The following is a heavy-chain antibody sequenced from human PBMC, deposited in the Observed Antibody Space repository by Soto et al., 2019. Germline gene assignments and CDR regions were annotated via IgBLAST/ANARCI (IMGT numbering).Heavy chain of an antibody. CDR3: ATARGPFDY. V-gene: IGHV4-34*01. CDR1: GGSFSGYY. J-gene: IGHJ4*02. CDR2: INHSGST. Sequence: PSETLSLTCAVYGGSFSGYYWIWIRQPPGKGLEWIGEINHSGSTNYNPSLKSRVTISVDTSKNQFSLKLSSVTAADTAVYYCATARGPFDYWGQGTLVTVSS. D-gene: IGHD3-10*01.